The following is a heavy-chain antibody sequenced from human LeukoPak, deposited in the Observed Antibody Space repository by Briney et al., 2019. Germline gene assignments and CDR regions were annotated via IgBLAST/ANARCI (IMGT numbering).Heavy chain of an antibody. D-gene: IGHD2-15*01. CDR2: ITASGGST. J-gene: IGHJ4*02. Sequence: PGGSLRLSCAASGFSFSSYAMSWVRQAPGKGLEWVSTITASGGSTYYADSVKGRFTISRDNSKNTLYLQMNSLRAEDTAVYYCAKGFVFFDYWGQGTLVTVSS. CDR1: GFSFSSYA. V-gene: IGHV3-23*01. CDR3: AKGFVFFDY.